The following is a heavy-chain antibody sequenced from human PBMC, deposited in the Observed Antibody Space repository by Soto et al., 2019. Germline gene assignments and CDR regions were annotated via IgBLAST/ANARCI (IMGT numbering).Heavy chain of an antibody. Sequence: SETLSLTCAVYGDSINTSHWWSWVRQTPGNGLEWIGETYHSGTTNYNPSLKSRVTISMDKSKNLFSLKLNSVTAADTALYFCARQTNSSPARGPNWFDPWGQGALATVSS. V-gene: IGHV4-4*02. CDR2: TYHSGTT. CDR3: ARQTNSSPARGPNWFDP. J-gene: IGHJ5*02. D-gene: IGHD6-19*01. CDR1: GDSINTSHW.